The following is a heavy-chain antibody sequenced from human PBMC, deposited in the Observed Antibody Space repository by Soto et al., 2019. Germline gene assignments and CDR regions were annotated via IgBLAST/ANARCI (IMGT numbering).Heavy chain of an antibody. CDR1: GGSISSGGYS. Sequence: SETLSLTCAVSGGSISSGGYSWSWIRQPPGKGLEWIGYIYHSGSTYYNPSLKSRVTISVDRSKNQFSLKLSSVTAADTAVYYCARDERDYDSSGYYYWFDPWGKGPLVTVSS. J-gene: IGHJ5*02. V-gene: IGHV4-30-2*01. CDR3: ARDERDYDSSGYYYWFDP. CDR2: IYHSGST. D-gene: IGHD3-22*01.